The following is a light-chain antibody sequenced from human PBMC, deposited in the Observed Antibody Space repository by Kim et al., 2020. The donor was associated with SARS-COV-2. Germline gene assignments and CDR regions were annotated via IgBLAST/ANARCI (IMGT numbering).Light chain of an antibody. CDR2: AAS. CDR3: QQSYSTPWT. CDR1: QDISNY. Sequence: ASVGDRVTITCRASQDISNYLNWYQQKPGKAPKLLIYAASSLESGVPSRFSGSGSGTDFTLTISSLQPEDFATYYCQQSYSTPWTFGQGTKVDIK. J-gene: IGKJ1*01. V-gene: IGKV1-39*01.